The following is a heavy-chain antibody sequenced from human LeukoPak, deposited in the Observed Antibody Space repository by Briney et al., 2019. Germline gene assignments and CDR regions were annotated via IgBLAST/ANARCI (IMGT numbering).Heavy chain of an antibody. V-gene: IGHV4-59*01. Sequence: RTSETLSLACTVSGGSISSYYWSWIRQPPGKGLEWIGYIYYSGSTNYNPSLKSRVTISVDTPKNQFSLKLSSVTAADTAVYYCARAPLYDYGDYHFDYWGQGTLVTVSS. J-gene: IGHJ4*02. D-gene: IGHD4-17*01. CDR3: ARAPLYDYGDYHFDY. CDR2: IYYSGST. CDR1: GGSISSYY.